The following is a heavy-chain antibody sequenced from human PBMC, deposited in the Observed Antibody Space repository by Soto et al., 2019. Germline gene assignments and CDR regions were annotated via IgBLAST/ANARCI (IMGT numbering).Heavy chain of an antibody. CDR2: VRDDAGTG. V-gene: IGHV3-23*01. J-gene: IGHJ4*02. Sequence: VGSLRLSCAASGFTFSNYAMSWVRQAPGKGLEWVSVVRDDAGTGYYADSVKGRFTVSKDNSINTAYLQINNLRGDDTAVYYCARTIGYRPDHWGQGTLVTVS. D-gene: IGHD3-16*02. CDR3: ARTIGYRPDH. CDR1: GFTFSNYA.